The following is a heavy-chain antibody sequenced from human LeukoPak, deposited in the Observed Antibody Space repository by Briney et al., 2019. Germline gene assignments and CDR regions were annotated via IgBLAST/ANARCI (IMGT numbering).Heavy chain of an antibody. V-gene: IGHV4-4*07. Sequence: SETLSLTCTVSGGSIRSYYWSWIRQPAGKGLEWIGRIYTSGSTNYNPSLKSRVTMSVDTSKNQFSLKLSSVTAADTAVYYCARAGGYYDSSGYGIDYWGQGTLVTVSS. J-gene: IGHJ4*02. D-gene: IGHD3-22*01. CDR1: GGSIRSYY. CDR2: IYTSGST. CDR3: ARAGGYYDSSGYGIDY.